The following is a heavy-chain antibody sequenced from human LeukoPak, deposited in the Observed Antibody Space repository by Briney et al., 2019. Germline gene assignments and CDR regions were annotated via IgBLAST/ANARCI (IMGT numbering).Heavy chain of an antibody. V-gene: IGHV1-46*01. CDR3: ARGNSVEDTAWWFDP. CDR2: INPSGGST. D-gene: IGHD4-23*01. J-gene: IGHJ5*02. CDR1: GYTFTSYY. Sequence: ASVKVSCKASGYTFTSYYMHWVRQAPGQGLEWMGIINPSGGSTSYAQKFQGRVTMTRDMSTSTDYMELSSLRSEDTAVYYCARGNSVEDTAWWFDPWGQGTLVTVSS.